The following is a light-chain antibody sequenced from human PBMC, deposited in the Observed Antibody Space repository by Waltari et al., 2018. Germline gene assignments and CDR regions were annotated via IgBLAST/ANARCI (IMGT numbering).Light chain of an antibody. J-gene: IGKJ5*01. CDR2: DAS. Sequence: EIVLTQSPATLSLSPGESATLSCRASHSVSSYLGLYQQTPGQAPRLLIYDASNRATGIPARFSGSGSGTDFTLTISSLEPEDFAVYYCQQRSDWPPHFGQGTRLEMK. CDR1: HSVSSY. CDR3: QQRSDWPPH. V-gene: IGKV3-11*01.